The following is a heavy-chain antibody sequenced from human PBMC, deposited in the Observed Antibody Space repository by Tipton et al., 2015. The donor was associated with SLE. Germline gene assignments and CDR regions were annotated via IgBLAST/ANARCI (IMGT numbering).Heavy chain of an antibody. J-gene: IGHJ4*02. CDR2: IYDSGNS. V-gene: IGHV4-59*11. Sequence: LRLSCTVSGASFSNHSWSWFRQPPGKGLEWIGYIYDSGNSNYSPSLESRVTLSIDTSKNQFSLRLTSLTTADTAVYYCARGAAPGYWGQGALVTVSS. CDR1: GASFSNHS. CDR3: ARGAAPGY.